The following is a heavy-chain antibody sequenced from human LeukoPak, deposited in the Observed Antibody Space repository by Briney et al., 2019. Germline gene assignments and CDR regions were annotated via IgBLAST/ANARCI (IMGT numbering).Heavy chain of an antibody. D-gene: IGHD1-1*01. CDR3: VRDLQTGLAFDA. V-gene: IGHV3-21*04. Sequence: GGSLRLSCAASGFSFSSVTMNWVRQAPGKALEWVSSISGGGRLIWYVGSVKGRFTISRDNAENSLFLQVNSLRVEDTAVYYCVRDLQTGLAFDAWGQGTVVGVS. CDR1: GFSFSSVT. J-gene: IGHJ3*01. CDR2: ISGGGRLI.